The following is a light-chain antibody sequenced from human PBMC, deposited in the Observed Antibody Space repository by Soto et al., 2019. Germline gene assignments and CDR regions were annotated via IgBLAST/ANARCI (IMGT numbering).Light chain of an antibody. J-gene: IGLJ2*01. CDR2: EGT. CDR3: CSYAGSSSYVV. Sequence: QSVLTQPASVSGSPGQSITLSCTGTSSDVGSYNLVSWYQLHPGKAPKLMFYEGTKRPSGVSNRFSGSKSGSTASLTISGLQAEDEADYYCCSYAGSSSYVVFCGGTKVTVL. V-gene: IGLV2-23*01. CDR1: SSDVGSYNL.